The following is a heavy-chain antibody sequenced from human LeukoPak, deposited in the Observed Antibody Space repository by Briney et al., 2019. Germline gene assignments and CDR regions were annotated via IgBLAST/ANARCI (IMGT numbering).Heavy chain of an antibody. CDR2: IYYSGST. D-gene: IGHD4-23*01. J-gene: IGHJ4*02. Sequence: SETLSLTCTVSGGSISSYYWSWIRQPPGKGLEWIGYIYYSGSTNYNPSLKSRVTISVDTSKNQFSLKLSSVTAADTAVYYCARLWAGGGNSGVDYWGQGTLVTVSS. V-gene: IGHV4-59*01. CDR3: ARLWAGGGNSGVDY. CDR1: GGSISSYY.